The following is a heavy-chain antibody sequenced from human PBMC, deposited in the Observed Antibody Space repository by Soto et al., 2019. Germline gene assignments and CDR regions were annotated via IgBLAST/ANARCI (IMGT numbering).Heavy chain of an antibody. Sequence: PSQTLSLTCAISGDSVSSNTAAWNWIRSSPSRGPEWLGRTYYRSNWRHDYAVSVKSRITVNPDTSKNHFSLQLNSVTPDDTAVYYCARDLQGLRYSGYDFGDYWGRGTLVTVSS. V-gene: IGHV6-1*01. D-gene: IGHD5-12*01. J-gene: IGHJ4*02. CDR2: TYYRSNWRH. CDR3: ARDLQGLRYSGYDFGDY. CDR1: GDSVSSNTAA.